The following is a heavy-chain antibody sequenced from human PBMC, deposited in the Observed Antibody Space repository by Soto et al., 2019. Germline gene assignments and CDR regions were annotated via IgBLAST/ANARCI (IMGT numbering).Heavy chain of an antibody. CDR1: GGSVSSGSYY. Sequence: PSETLSLTCTVSGGSVSSGSYYWSWIRQPPGKGLEWIGYIYYSGSTNYNPSLKSRVTISVDTSKNQFSLKLSSVTAADTAVYYCAREETYYYDSSGYTPNDASDIWGQGTMVTVSS. J-gene: IGHJ3*02. D-gene: IGHD3-22*01. CDR3: AREETYYYDSSGYTPNDASDI. CDR2: IYYSGST. V-gene: IGHV4-61*01.